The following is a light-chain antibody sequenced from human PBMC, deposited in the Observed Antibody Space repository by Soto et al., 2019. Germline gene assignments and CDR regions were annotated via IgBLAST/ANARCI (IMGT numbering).Light chain of an antibody. CDR3: QHYNNPLYT. CDR1: QSVSSN. J-gene: IGKJ2*01. Sequence: EIVMTQSPATLSASPGERATLSCRASQSVSSNLAWYQQKPGQAPRLLIYAASTRATGIPARFSGSGSGTEFTLTISSQPYEDLAVYYCQHYNNPLYTFGPGTKLEIK. V-gene: IGKV3D-15*01. CDR2: AAS.